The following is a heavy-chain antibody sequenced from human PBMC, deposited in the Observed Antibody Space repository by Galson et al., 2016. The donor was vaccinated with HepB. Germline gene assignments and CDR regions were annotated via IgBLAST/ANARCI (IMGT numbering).Heavy chain of an antibody. V-gene: IGHV4-59*08. J-gene: IGHJ3*02. CDR2: VSHTGSN. Sequence: ETLSLTCTVSGVSISSSFWGWIRQPPGKRLEWIAFVSHTGSNNEYNPSLMSRVTMSIDTSENQFSLKLTSATAADTAVYYCARLRPLRFPLLGPSVEIWGQGTMVAVSS. D-gene: IGHD3-16*01. CDR3: ARLRPLRFPLLGPSVEI. CDR1: GVSISSSF.